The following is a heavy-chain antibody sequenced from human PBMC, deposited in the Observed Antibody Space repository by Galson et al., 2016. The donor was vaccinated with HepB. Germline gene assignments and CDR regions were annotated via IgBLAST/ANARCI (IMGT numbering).Heavy chain of an antibody. CDR3: AKSWGKYTGSPNWVFFDS. D-gene: IGHD3-16*01. V-gene: IGHV3-23*01. CDR1: GFTFGDYA. Sequence: SLRLSCAVSGFTFGDYAMSWVRQAPGKELEWVSTISGDGITTYYADSVKGRFTISRDISKNTLYLQLDSLRADDTALYYCAKSWGKYTGSPNWVFFDSWGQGTLVTVSS. CDR2: ISGDGITT. J-gene: IGHJ4*02.